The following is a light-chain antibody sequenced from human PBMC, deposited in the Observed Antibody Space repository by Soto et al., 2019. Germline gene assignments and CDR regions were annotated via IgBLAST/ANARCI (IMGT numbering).Light chain of an antibody. CDR2: RDN. V-gene: IGLV1-47*01. CDR1: SSNIGSHF. Sequence: QSVLTQPPSASGAPGQRVTISCSGRSSNIGSHFVSWYQHLPGTAPKIFIYRDNQRPAGVPDRFSGSKSGISASRAINGLRSEDEGDYFCAVCDARLNAQVFGGGTQLTVL. CDR3: AVCDARLNAQV. J-gene: IGLJ7*01.